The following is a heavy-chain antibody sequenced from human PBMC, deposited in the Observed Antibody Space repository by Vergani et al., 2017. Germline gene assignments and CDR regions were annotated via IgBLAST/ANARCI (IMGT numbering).Heavy chain of an antibody. CDR1: GYTFTDYF. CDR2: INPNSGGT. D-gene: IGHD2-2*01. V-gene: IGHV1-2*02. CDR3: ARVGTSSNRGYFDY. Sequence: QVQLVQSGAEVKKPGASVKVSCKASGYTFTDYFMHWVRQAPGQGLEWMGWINPNSGGTNYAQKFQGRVTMTRDTSISTAYMELSNLRSDDTAVYYCARVGTSSNRGYFDYWGQETLVTVSS. J-gene: IGHJ4*02.